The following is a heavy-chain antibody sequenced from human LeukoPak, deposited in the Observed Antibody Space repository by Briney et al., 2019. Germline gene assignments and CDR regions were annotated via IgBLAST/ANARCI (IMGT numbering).Heavy chain of an antibody. V-gene: IGHV4-59*01. J-gene: IGHJ5*02. Sequence: ETLSLTCTVPGHPISSYYWSWIPQPPGKGLEWVGYIYYRRSTNYSPSLKSRVTISVDTSKNQFSLKLISVTAADTAVYFCARDLSSSSYNWFDPWGQGTLVTVSS. CDR1: GHPISSYY. CDR2: IYYRRST. CDR3: ARDLSSSSYNWFDP. D-gene: IGHD6-6*01.